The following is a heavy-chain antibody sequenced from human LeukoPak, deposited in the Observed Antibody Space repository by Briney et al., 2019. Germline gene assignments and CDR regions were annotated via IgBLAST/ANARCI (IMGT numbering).Heavy chain of an antibody. Sequence: SETLSLTCAVSGYSISSGYYWGWIRQPPGQGLEWIGSIYHSGSTYYNPSLKSRVTISVDTSKNQFSLKLSSVTAADTAVYYCASLGITMVRGVIIEGGLFDYWGQGTLVTVSS. V-gene: IGHV4-38-2*01. CDR3: ASLGITMVRGVIIEGGLFDY. CDR1: GYSISSGYY. D-gene: IGHD3-10*01. J-gene: IGHJ4*02. CDR2: IYHSGST.